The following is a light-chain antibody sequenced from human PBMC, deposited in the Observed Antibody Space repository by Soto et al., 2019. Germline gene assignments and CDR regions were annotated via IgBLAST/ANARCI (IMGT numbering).Light chain of an antibody. Sequence: QSSLTQPASVSGSRGQSITISCFGHNTDVGQDKSVSWYQQGPGKAPKLLIFEVTNRPSGVSSRFSGSRSGNTASLTISGLQPDDEGDYFCVSYTDTDTLVFGTGTKVTVL. CDR3: VSYTDTDTLV. CDR1: NTDVGQDKS. J-gene: IGLJ1*01. CDR2: EVT. V-gene: IGLV2-14*01.